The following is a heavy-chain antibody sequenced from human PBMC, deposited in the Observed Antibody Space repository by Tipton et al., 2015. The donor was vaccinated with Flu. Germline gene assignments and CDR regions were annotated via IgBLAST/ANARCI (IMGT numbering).Heavy chain of an antibody. CDR3: AKDRDLRGWKFDY. D-gene: IGHD6-19*01. Sequence: SLRLSCAASGFTFSSYGMHWVRQAPGKGLEWVAVISYDGSNKYYADSVKGRFTISRDNSKNTLYLQMNSLRAEDTAVYYCAKDRDLRGWKFDYWGQGTLVTVSS. J-gene: IGHJ4*02. V-gene: IGHV3-30*18. CDR1: GFTFSSYG. CDR2: ISYDGSNK.